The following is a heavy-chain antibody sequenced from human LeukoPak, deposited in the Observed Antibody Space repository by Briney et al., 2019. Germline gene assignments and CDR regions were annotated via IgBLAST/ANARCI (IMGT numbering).Heavy chain of an antibody. CDR2: IYYSGST. CDR3: ASPGNGGYYE. V-gene: IGHV4-39*01. J-gene: IGHJ4*02. CDR1: GGSISSSSYY. Sequence: PSETLSLTCTVSGGSISSSSYYWGWIRQPPGKGLEWIGSIYYSGSTYYNPSLKSRVTISVDTSKNQFSLKLSSVTAADTAVYYCASPGNGGYYEWGQGTLVTVSS. D-gene: IGHD3-22*01.